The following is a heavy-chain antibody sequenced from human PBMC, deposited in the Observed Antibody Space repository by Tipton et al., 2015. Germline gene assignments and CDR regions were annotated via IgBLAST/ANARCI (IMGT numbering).Heavy chain of an antibody. CDR1: EYTFNYYY. D-gene: IGHD2-2*01. CDR3: ARRAQQIYGYAMDV. CDR2: INPSGDTT. Sequence: QVQLVQSGAEVRKPGASVKISCKASEYTFNYYYAHWVRQAPGQGLEWMGLINPSGDTTNYAQKFQGRVTMTRDTSTDTVYMELSSLRSEDTAVYYCARRAQQIYGYAMDVWGQGTTVSVSS. J-gene: IGHJ6*02. V-gene: IGHV1-46*02.